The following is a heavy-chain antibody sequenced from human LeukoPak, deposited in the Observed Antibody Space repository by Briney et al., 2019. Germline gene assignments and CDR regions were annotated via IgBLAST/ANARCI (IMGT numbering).Heavy chain of an antibody. V-gene: IGHV3-11*01. Sequence: GGSLRLSCAASGFPFSDYYMSWIRQAPGKGLEWVSYISDSGNTIYYADSVKGPFTISRDNAKNSLYLQVNSLRTEDTAVYYCARGPFWSGYYDDWGQGTLVTVSS. CDR1: GFPFSDYY. CDR2: ISDSGNTI. D-gene: IGHD3-3*01. J-gene: IGHJ4*02. CDR3: ARGPFWSGYYDD.